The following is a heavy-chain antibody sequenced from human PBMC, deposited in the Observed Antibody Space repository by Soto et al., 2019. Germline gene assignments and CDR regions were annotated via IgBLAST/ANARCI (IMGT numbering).Heavy chain of an antibody. CDR1: GGSISSGGYY. Sequence: SETLSLTCPVSGGSISSGGYYWSWIRQHPGKGLEWIGYIYYSGSTYYNPSLKSRVTISVDTSKNQFSLKLSSVTAADTAVYYCARGHTYSGSRSWSDPWGQGTLVTVSS. CDR3: ARGHTYSGSRSWSDP. J-gene: IGHJ5*02. D-gene: IGHD1-26*01. CDR2: IYYSGST. V-gene: IGHV4-31*03.